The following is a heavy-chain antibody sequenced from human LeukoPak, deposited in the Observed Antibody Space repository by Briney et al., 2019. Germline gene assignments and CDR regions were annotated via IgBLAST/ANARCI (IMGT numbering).Heavy chain of an antibody. CDR2: IHYDGNT. Sequence: SETLSLTCTVSGGSISSYYWGWIRQPPGKGLEWIGYIHYDGNTNYNPSLKSRVTISEDTSKNQFSLKLTSVTAADTAVYYCARACGSSWYFWFDPWGQGTLVTVSS. D-gene: IGHD6-13*01. V-gene: IGHV4-59*01. CDR1: GGSISSYY. J-gene: IGHJ5*02. CDR3: ARACGSSWYFWFDP.